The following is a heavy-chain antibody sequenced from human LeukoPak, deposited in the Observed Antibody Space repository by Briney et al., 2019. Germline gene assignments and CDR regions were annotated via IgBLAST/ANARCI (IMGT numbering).Heavy chain of an antibody. Sequence: PGGSLRLSCAASGFTFTNAWMSWVRQAPGKGLEWVGRIKSKTDGGKTDYAAPVKGRFTISRDDSKNTLYLQMNSLQTDDTAVYYCTTGGTLVRGVTWGQGTLVTVSS. CDR3: TTGGTLVRGVT. V-gene: IGHV3-15*01. J-gene: IGHJ5*02. CDR2: IKSKTDGGKT. CDR1: GFTFTNAW. D-gene: IGHD3-10*01.